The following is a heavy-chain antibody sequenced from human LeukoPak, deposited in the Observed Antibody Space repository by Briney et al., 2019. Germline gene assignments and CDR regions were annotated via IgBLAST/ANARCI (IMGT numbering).Heavy chain of an antibody. CDR1: EFTFSAYW. J-gene: IGHJ4*02. CDR2: ISSSSSYI. Sequence: TPGGSLRLSCAASEFTFSAYWMHWVRQAPGKGLEWVSSISSSSSYIYYADSVKGRFTISRDNAKNSLYLQMNSLRAEDTAVYYCARDGFGPNLFDYWGQGTLVTVSS. CDR3: ARDGFGPNLFDY. V-gene: IGHV3-21*01. D-gene: IGHD3-16*01.